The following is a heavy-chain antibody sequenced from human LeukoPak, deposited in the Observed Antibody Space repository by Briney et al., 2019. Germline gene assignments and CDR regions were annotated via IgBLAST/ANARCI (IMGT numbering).Heavy chain of an antibody. CDR3: ARDFYTRPDYDFWSGYSGFDP. J-gene: IGHJ5*02. V-gene: IGHV4-34*01. D-gene: IGHD3-3*01. CDR1: GGSISSYY. Sequence: SETLSLTCTVSGGSISSYYWSWLRQPPGKGLEWIGEINHSGSTNYNPSLKSRVTISVDTSKNQSSLKLSSVTAADTAVYYCARDFYTRPDYDFWSGYSGFDPWGQGTLVTVSS. CDR2: INHSGST.